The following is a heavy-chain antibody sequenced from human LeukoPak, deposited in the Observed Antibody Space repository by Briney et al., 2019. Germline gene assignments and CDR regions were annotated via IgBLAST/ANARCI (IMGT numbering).Heavy chain of an antibody. CDR1: GFTVSNNY. CDR2: IYSGGSS. V-gene: IGHV3-66*01. Sequence: GGSLRLSCAASGFTVSNNYMSWVRQAPGKGLEWVSVIYSGGSSYYAGSVKGRFTISRDNSKNTVYLQMNSLRVEDTALYYCAKSSGGWSSSRYYFDYWGQGTLVTVSS. D-gene: IGHD6-6*01. J-gene: IGHJ4*02. CDR3: AKSSGGWSSSRYYFDY.